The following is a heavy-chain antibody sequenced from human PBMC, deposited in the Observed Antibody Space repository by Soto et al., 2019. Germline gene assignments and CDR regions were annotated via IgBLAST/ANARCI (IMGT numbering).Heavy chain of an antibody. J-gene: IGHJ4*02. CDR2: ISGYNGNT. D-gene: IGHD1-26*01. CDR1: GYIFSNFG. V-gene: IGHV1-18*01. CDR3: ARASGGGVGTTSY. Sequence: QVQLVQSGPEVKKPGASAKVSCKTSGYIFSNFGISWMRQVPGQGREWMRWISGYNGNTNYAQKFQDRVTLTTDTSTNTAYMELRSLRSDDTAVYYCARASGGGVGTTSYWGQGTLVTVSS.